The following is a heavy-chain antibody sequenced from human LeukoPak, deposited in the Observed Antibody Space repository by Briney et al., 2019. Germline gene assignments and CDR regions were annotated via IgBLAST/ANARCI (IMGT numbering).Heavy chain of an antibody. V-gene: IGHV3-30*04. Sequence: GGSLRLSCAASGFTFSSYAMHWVRQAPGKGLEWVAVISYDGSNKYYADSVKGRFTISRDNSKNTLYLQMNSLRAEDTAVYYCARGPFSYDSSAFYFDYWGQGTLVTVSS. CDR1: GFTFSSYA. CDR2: ISYDGSNK. CDR3: ARGPFSYDSSAFYFDY. J-gene: IGHJ4*02. D-gene: IGHD3-22*01.